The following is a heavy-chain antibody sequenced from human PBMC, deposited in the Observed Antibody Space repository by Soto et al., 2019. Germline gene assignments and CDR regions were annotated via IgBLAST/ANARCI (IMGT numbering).Heavy chain of an antibody. CDR1: GFTLSDQY. J-gene: IGHJ4*02. Sequence: GGSLRLSCAASGFTLSDQYIDWVRQAPGKGLEWVGRSRNKGQRYTTEYAASVKGRFTISRDDSKNSLYLQMNSLKTEDTAIYYCARFPLRTDGYNSPDYWGQGTLVTVSS. D-gene: IGHD5-12*01. CDR2: SRNKGQRYTT. CDR3: ARFPLRTDGYNSPDY. V-gene: IGHV3-72*01.